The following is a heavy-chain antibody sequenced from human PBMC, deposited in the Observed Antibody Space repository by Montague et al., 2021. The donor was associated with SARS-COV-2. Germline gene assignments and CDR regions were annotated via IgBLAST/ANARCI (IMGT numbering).Heavy chain of an antibody. J-gene: IGHJ4*02. V-gene: IGHV4-59*13. CDR2: IYYSGST. CDR1: GSPISSYY. CDR3: ARDLGDY. Sequence: SETLSLTCTVSGSPISSYYWSWIRQPPGKGLEWIGYIYYSGSTNYNPSLKSRVTISVDTSKNQFSLKLSSVTAADTAVYYCARDLGDYWGQGTLVTVSS.